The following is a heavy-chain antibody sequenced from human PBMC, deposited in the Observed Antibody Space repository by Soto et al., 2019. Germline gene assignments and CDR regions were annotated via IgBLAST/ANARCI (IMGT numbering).Heavy chain of an antibody. Sequence: EVQLVESGGGLVKPGGSLRLSCAASGFTFSTYNMNWVRQAPGKGLEWVSSISSSSSYIYYSDSVRGRFIISRDNAKNSLDLQMSSLRAEDTAVYYCAREDTYGLDYLDSWGQGTLVTVSS. D-gene: IGHD5-18*01. V-gene: IGHV3-21*01. J-gene: IGHJ4*02. CDR3: AREDTYGLDYLDS. CDR1: GFTFSTYN. CDR2: ISSSSSYI.